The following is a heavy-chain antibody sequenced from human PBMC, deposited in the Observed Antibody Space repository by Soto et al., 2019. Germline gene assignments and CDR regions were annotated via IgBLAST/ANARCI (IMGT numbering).Heavy chain of an antibody. CDR3: AKEGGYSYGFFSVYDY. V-gene: IGHV3-23*01. D-gene: IGHD5-18*01. Sequence: PGGSLRLSCAASGFTFSSYAMSWVRQAPGKGLEWVSAISGSGGSTYYADSVKGRFTISRDNSKNTLYLQMNSLRAEDTAVYYCAKEGGYSYGFFSVYDYWGQGTLVTVSS. J-gene: IGHJ4*02. CDR2: ISGSGGST. CDR1: GFTFSSYA.